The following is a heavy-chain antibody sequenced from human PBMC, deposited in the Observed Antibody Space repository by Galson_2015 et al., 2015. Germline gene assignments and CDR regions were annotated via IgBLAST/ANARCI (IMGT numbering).Heavy chain of an antibody. J-gene: IGHJ3*02. CDR2: ISCSGGST. Sequence: ALRLSCAASGFTFSSYAMSWGRQAPGKGLEWVSAISCSGGSTYYADSVKGRFTISRDNSKNTLYLQMNSLRAEDTAVYYCAKDLSGYSGYEYAFDIWGQGTMVTVSS. V-gene: IGHV3-23*01. D-gene: IGHD5-12*01. CDR3: AKDLSGYSGYEYAFDI. CDR1: GFTFSSYA.